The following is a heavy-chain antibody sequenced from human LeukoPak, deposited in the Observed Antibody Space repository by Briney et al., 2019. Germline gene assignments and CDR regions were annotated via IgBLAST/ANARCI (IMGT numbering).Heavy chain of an antibody. J-gene: IGHJ5*02. V-gene: IGHV4-34*01. CDR3: ARAVPFDP. CDR1: GGSFNGYY. Sequence: ASETLSLTCAVYGGSFNGYYWSWLRQPPGKGLEWIGEINHSGSTNYNPSLKSRVTMSVDTSKNQVSLKLTSVTAADTAVYYCARAVPFDPWGQGTLVTVSS. CDR2: INHSGST.